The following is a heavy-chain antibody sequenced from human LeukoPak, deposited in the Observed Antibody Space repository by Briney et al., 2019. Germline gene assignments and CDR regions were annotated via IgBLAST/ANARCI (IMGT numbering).Heavy chain of an antibody. D-gene: IGHD5-12*01. J-gene: IGHJ4*02. Sequence: GGSLRLSCAASGFTFSSYAMSWVRQAPGKGLEWVSAISGSGGSTYYADSVKGRFTISRDNSKNTLYLQMNSLRSEDTAVYYCRRSQKNSGYEEDWGQGTLVTVSS. CDR2: ISGSGGST. CDR1: GFTFSSYA. V-gene: IGHV3-23*01. CDR3: RRSQKNSGYEED.